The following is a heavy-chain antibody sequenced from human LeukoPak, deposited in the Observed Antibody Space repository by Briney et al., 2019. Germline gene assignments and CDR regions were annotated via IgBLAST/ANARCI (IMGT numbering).Heavy chain of an antibody. D-gene: IGHD3-9*01. J-gene: IGHJ3*02. Sequence: SETLSLTCTVSGGSISSSSYYWGWIRQPPGKGLEWIGEINHSGSTNYNPSLKSRVTISVDTSKNQFSLKLSSVTAADTAVYYCARGASYYDILTGSDHDAFDIWGQGTMVTVSS. CDR2: INHSGST. CDR3: ARGASYYDILTGSDHDAFDI. V-gene: IGHV4-39*07. CDR1: GGSISSSSYY.